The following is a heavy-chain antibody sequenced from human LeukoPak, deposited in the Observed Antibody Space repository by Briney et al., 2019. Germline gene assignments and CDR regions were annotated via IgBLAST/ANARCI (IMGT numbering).Heavy chain of an antibody. CDR3: ARDSGGSYYGIDY. CDR2: IYYSGNT. J-gene: IGHJ4*02. Sequence: PSETLSLTCSLSGGSISSSSYYWAWIRQPPGKGLEWIGSIYYSGNTYYNPSLKSRVTISVDTSKNQFSLKLSSVTAADTAVYYCARDSGGSYYGIDYWGQGTLVTVSS. D-gene: IGHD1-26*01. CDR1: GGSISSSSYY. V-gene: IGHV4-39*07.